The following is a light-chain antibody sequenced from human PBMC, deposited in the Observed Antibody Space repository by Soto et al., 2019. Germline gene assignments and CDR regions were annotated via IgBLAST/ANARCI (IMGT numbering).Light chain of an antibody. CDR1: QSVDSSN. CDR3: QQAWA. V-gene: IGKV3-20*01. CDR2: GAS. J-gene: IGKJ1*01. Sequence: EMVLTQSPGTLSLSPGERATLSCRASQSVDSSNLVWYQQRSGQAPRLLIYGASNRATGIPDRFSGSGSGTDFTLTISRLGPEDCAGYYCQQAWACGQGSKVDIK.